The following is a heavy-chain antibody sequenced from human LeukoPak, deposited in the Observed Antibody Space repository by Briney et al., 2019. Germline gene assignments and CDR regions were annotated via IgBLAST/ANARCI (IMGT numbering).Heavy chain of an antibody. CDR2: ISYDGSNK. CDR3: AKDRECSGGSCYSYYFDY. CDR1: GFTFSSYG. D-gene: IGHD2-15*01. V-gene: IGHV3-30*18. J-gene: IGHJ4*02. Sequence: GGSLRLSYAAAGFTFSSYGMHWVRQAPGKGLEWVAVISYDGSNKYYADSVKGRFTISRDNSKNTLYLQMNSLRAEETAVYYCAKDRECSGGSCYSYYFDYWGQGTLVTVSS.